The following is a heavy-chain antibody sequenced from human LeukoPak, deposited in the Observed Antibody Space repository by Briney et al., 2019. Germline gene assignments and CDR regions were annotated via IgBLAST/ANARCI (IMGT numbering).Heavy chain of an antibody. D-gene: IGHD1-14*01. Sequence: SETLSLTCTVSGGSISSYYWSWIRQPAGKGLEWIGRIYTSGSTNYNPSLKSRVTMSVDTSKNQFSLKLSSVTAADTAVYYCAKSLVNLSAFDIWGQGTMVTVSS. CDR1: GGSISSYY. CDR3: AKSLVNLSAFDI. CDR2: IYTSGST. V-gene: IGHV4-4*07. J-gene: IGHJ3*02.